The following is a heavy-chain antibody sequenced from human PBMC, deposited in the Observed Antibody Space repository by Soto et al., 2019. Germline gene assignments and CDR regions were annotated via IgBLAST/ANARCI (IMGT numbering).Heavy chain of an antibody. CDR1: GFTFSSYW. CDR3: ARGFKGGTYYYDSSGFEAFDI. J-gene: IGHJ3*02. V-gene: IGHV3-74*01. CDR2: INSDGSST. D-gene: IGHD3-22*01. Sequence: GGSLRLSCAASGFTFSSYWMHWVRQAPGKGLVWVSRINSDGSSTSNADSVKGRFTISRDSAKNTLYLQMNSLRAEDTAVYYCARGFKGGTYYYDSSGFEAFDIWGQGTMVTVSS.